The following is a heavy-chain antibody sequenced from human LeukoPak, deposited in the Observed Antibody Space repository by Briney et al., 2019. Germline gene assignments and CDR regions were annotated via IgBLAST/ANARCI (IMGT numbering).Heavy chain of an antibody. CDR2: ISYDGSNE. Sequence: GGSLRLSCAASGFTFSSYVMHWVRQAPGKGLEWVAVISYDGSNEYYADSVKGRFTISRDNSKNTLYLQMNSLRAEDTAVYYCAKSTLGSAGEAFDIWGQGTMVTVSS. J-gene: IGHJ3*02. V-gene: IGHV3-30-3*02. D-gene: IGHD6-25*01. CDR1: GFTFSSYV. CDR3: AKSTLGSAGEAFDI.